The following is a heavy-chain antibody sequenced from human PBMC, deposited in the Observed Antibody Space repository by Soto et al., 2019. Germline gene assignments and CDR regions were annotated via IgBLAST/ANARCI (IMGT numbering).Heavy chain of an antibody. CDR3: AKDRPLYSSRSLRGMDV. V-gene: IGHV3-23*01. CDR1: GFTFSSYA. J-gene: IGHJ6*02. CDR2: ISGSGGST. D-gene: IGHD6-13*01. Sequence: PGGSLRLSCAASGFTFSSYAMSWVRQAPGKGLEWVSAISGSGGSTYYADSVKGRFTISRDNSKNTLYLQMNSLRAEDTAVYYCAKDRPLYSSRSLRGMDVWGQGTTVTVSS.